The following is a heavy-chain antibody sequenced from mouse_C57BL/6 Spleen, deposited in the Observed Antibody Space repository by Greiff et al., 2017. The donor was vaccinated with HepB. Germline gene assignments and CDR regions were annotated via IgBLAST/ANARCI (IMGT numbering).Heavy chain of an antibody. V-gene: IGHV1-53*01. CDR3: ARKGVYDGDAMDY. J-gene: IGHJ4*01. CDR1: GYTFTSYW. D-gene: IGHD2-12*01. CDR2: INPSNGGT. Sequence: QVQLKQSGTELVKPGASVKLSCKASGYTFTSYWMHWVKQRPGQGLEWIGNINPSNGGTNYNEKFKSKATLTVDKSSSTAYMQLSSLTSEDSAVYYCARKGVYDGDAMDYWGQGTSVTVSS.